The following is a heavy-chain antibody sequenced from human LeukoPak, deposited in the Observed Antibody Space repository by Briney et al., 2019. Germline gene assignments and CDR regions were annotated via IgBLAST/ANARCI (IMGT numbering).Heavy chain of an antibody. D-gene: IGHD3-3*02. CDR1: GYSFTSYW. V-gene: IGHV5-51*01. J-gene: IGHJ3*02. Sequence: HGESLKISCKGSGYSFTSYWIGWVRQMPGKGLEWMGITYPDDSDTRYSPSFQGQVTISADKSIGTAYLQWSSLKASDTAMYYCALAEVAFDIWGQGTMVTVSS. CDR3: ALAEVAFDI. CDR2: TYPDDSDT.